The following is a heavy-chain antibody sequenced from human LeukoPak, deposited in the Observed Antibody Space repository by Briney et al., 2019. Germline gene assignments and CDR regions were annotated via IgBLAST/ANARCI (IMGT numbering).Heavy chain of an antibody. D-gene: IGHD6-19*01. Sequence: ASVKVSCKASRYTFTGYYIHWVRQAPGQGLEWMGWINPNSGGTNYAQKFQGRVTMTRDTSISTAYMELSRLRSDDTAVYYCARRLAVAGTDTDAFDIWGQGTMVTVSS. V-gene: IGHV1-2*02. J-gene: IGHJ3*02. CDR1: RYTFTGYY. CDR2: INPNSGGT. CDR3: ARRLAVAGTDTDAFDI.